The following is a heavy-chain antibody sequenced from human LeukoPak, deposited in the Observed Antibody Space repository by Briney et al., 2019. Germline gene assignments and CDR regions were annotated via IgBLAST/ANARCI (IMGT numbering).Heavy chain of an antibody. V-gene: IGHV4-61*05. J-gene: IGHJ3*02. CDR3: ARANYYDTIGYSRGAFDI. Sequence: PSETLSLTCTVSGGSISSSSYYWGWIRQPPGKGLEWIGYIYYSGSTNYNPSLKSRVTISVDTSKNQFSLKLSPVTAADTALYYCARANYYDTIGYSRGAFDIWGQGTMVTVSS. CDR2: IYYSGST. CDR1: GGSISSSSYY. D-gene: IGHD3-22*01.